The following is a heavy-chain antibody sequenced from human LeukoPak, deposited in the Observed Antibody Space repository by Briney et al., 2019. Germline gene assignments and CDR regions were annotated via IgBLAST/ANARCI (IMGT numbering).Heavy chain of an antibody. J-gene: IGHJ4*02. CDR2: IKLDGGEK. D-gene: IGHD3-3*01. CDR3: AKEGNYDFWSGYYTSPIDY. CDR1: GFTFSSYG. Sequence: GGSLRLSCAASGFTFSSYGMHWVRQALGKGLEWVANIKLDGGEKNYVDSVKGRFTISRDNSKNTLYLQMNSLRAEDTAVYYCAKEGNYDFWSGYYTSPIDYWGQGTLVTVSS. V-gene: IGHV3-7*03.